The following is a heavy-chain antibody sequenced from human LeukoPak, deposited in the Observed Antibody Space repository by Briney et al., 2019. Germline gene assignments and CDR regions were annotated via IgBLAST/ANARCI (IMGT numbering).Heavy chain of an antibody. V-gene: IGHV1-69*05. D-gene: IGHD3-16*01. Sequence: SVKVSCKASGGTFDRFAISWVRQAPGQGLEWVGQIVPIFGTTNYAQKFQGRVTITTDESTTIAYMELNTLRSEDTAVYYCAREGGYYFDYWGQGTLVTVSS. CDR3: AREGGYYFDY. CDR1: GGTFDRFA. J-gene: IGHJ4*02. CDR2: IVPIFGTT.